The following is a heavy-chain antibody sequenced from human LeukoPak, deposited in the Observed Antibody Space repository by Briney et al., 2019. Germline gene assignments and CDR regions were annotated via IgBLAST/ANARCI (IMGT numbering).Heavy chain of an antibody. CDR3: ARDRSITGTPTLARDAFDI. CDR2: INPNSGGT. Sequence: GASVKVSCKASGYTFTGYYMHWVRQAPGQGLEWMGWINPNSGGTNYAQKFQGRVTMTRDTSISTAYMELSRLRSDDTAVYYCARDRSITGTPTLARDAFDIWGQGTMVTVSS. D-gene: IGHD1-20*01. V-gene: IGHV1-2*02. CDR1: GYTFTGYY. J-gene: IGHJ3*02.